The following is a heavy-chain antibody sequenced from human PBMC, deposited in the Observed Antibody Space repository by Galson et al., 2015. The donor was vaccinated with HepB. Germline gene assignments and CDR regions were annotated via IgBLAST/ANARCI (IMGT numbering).Heavy chain of an antibody. V-gene: IGHV1-3*01. CDR2: INAGNGNT. J-gene: IGHJ5*02. D-gene: IGHD3-3*01. CDR3: ARVGLTMRFDP. Sequence: SVKVSCKASGYTFTSYAMRWVRQAPGQRLEWMGWINAGNGNTKYSQKFQGRVTITRDTSASTAYMELSSLRSEDTAVYYCARVGLTMRFDPWGQGTLVTVSS. CDR1: GYTFTSYA.